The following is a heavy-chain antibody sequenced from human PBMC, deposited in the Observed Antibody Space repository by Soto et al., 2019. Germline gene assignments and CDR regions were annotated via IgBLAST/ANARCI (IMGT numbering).Heavy chain of an antibody. J-gene: IGHJ6*02. D-gene: IGHD2-21*02. CDR1: GFTFSSYA. CDR2: ISGSGGST. V-gene: IGHV3-23*01. CDR3: AKDLADLEYYYYCYGMDV. Sequence: EVQLLESGGGLVQPGGSLRLSCAASGFTFSSYAMSWVRQAPGKGLEWVSAISGSGGSTYYADSVKGRFTISRDNSKNTLYLQMNSLRAEDTAVYYCAKDLADLEYYYYCYGMDVWGQGTTVTVSS.